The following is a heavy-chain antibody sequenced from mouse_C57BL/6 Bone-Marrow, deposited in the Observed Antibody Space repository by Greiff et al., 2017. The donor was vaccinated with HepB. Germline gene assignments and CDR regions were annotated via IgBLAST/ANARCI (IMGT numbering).Heavy chain of an antibody. V-gene: IGHV1-26*01. CDR3: ARPLYDH. CDR2: INPNNGGT. D-gene: IGHD2-12*01. Sequence: VQLQQSGPELVKPGASVKISCKASGYTFTDYYMNWVKQSHGKSLEWIGDINPNNGGTSYNQKFKGKATLTVDKSSSTAYMELRSLTSEDSAVYYCARPLYDHWGQGTTLTVSS. J-gene: IGHJ2*01. CDR1: GYTFTDYY.